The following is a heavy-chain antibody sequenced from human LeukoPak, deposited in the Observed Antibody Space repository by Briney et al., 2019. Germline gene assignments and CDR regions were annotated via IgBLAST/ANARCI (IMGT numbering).Heavy chain of an antibody. CDR3: ARGSYGTRKKAGDIVVVPAALGGFDY. CDR1: GGSISSGDYY. V-gene: IGHV4-30-4*01. CDR2: IYYSGST. D-gene: IGHD2-2*01. Sequence: SETLSLTCTVSGGSISSGDYYWSWIRQPPGKGLEWIGYIYYSGSTYYNPSLKSRVTISVDTSKNQFSLKLSSVTAADTAVHYRARGSYGTRKKAGDIVVVPAALGGFDYWGQGTLVTVSS. J-gene: IGHJ4*02.